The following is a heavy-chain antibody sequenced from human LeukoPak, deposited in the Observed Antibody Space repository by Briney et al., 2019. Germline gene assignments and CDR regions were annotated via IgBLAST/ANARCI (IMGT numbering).Heavy chain of an antibody. CDR1: GGSISSSSYY. CDR3: ARHRGFGSWRFQLDY. Sequence: PETLSLTCTVSGGSISSSSYYWGWIRQPPGKGLEWFGRIYYGGSTYYNPSLKCRVTISVASSKTQFCLKLSSVTAADTAVYYFARHRGFGSWRFQLDYWGQGNLVTVSS. D-gene: IGHD3-10*01. V-gene: IGHV4-39*01. J-gene: IGHJ4*02. CDR2: IYYGGST.